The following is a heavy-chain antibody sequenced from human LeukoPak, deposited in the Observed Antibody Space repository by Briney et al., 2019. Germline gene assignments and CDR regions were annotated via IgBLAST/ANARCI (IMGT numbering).Heavy chain of an antibody. D-gene: IGHD3-10*01. Sequence: ASVKVSCKASGYTFTGYYMHWVRQAPGQGLEWMGWINPNSGGTNYAQKFQGRVTMTRDTSISTAYMELSRLRSDDTAVYYCAAIPGSGSYKYYFDYWGQGTLVTVSS. CDR1: GYTFTGYY. CDR3: AAIPGSGSYKYYFDY. V-gene: IGHV1-2*02. J-gene: IGHJ4*02. CDR2: INPNSGGT.